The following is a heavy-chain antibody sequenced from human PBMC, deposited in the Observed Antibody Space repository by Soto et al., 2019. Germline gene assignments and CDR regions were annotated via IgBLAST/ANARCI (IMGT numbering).Heavy chain of an antibody. D-gene: IGHD2-15*01. CDR2: ISPSTSHI. Sequence: EVHLVESGGGLVKPGGSLRLSCAVSGFTFSSCTRNWVRQAPGKGLEWVSSISPSTSHIYYADSVKGRFTISRDNAKNSLFLQMNSLRAEDTAVYYCSGCSGGACHQNYGMDVWGQGTTVTVSS. CDR3: SGCSGGACHQNYGMDV. J-gene: IGHJ6*02. V-gene: IGHV3-21*01. CDR1: GFTFSSCT.